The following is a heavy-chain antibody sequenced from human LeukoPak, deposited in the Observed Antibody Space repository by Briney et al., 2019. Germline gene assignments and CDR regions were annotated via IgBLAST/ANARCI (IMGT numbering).Heavy chain of an antibody. Sequence: GGSLGLSCAASGFTFSSYAMSWVRQAPGKGLEWVSAISGSGGSTYYADSVKGRFTISRDNSKNTLYLQMNSLRAEDTAVYYCANAIAVAGTGFDYWGQGTLVTVSS. J-gene: IGHJ4*02. V-gene: IGHV3-23*01. D-gene: IGHD6-19*01. CDR3: ANAIAVAGTGFDY. CDR1: GFTFSSYA. CDR2: ISGSGGST.